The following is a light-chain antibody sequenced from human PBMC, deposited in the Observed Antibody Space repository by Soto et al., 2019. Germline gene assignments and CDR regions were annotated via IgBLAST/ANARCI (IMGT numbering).Light chain of an antibody. CDR3: IQTLQSPSPPQTPSIT. Sequence: IVLTQSPLSLPVTPGEPASISCRSSESLLHINGYNYLDWYLQKPGQSPQLLIYLGSKRASGVPDRFSGSGSGTDFTLKISRVESEDVGVYYCIQTLQSPSPPQTPSITFGQGTRLDI. CDR1: ESLLHINGYNY. J-gene: IGKJ5*01. V-gene: IGKV2-28*01. CDR2: LGS.